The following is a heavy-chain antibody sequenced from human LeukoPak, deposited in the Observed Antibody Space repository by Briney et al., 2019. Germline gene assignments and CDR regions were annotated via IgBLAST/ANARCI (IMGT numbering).Heavy chain of an antibody. CDR3: AKDRHYRGYSGYDPDY. CDR1: GFTFSSYG. CDR2: ISYDGSNK. D-gene: IGHD5-12*01. J-gene: IGHJ4*02. Sequence: GGSLRLSCAASGFTFSSYGMHWVRQAPGKGLEWVAVISYDGSNKYCADSVKGRFTISRDNSKNTLYLQMNSLRAEDTAVYYCAKDRHYRGYSGYDPDYWGQGTLVTVSS. V-gene: IGHV3-30*18.